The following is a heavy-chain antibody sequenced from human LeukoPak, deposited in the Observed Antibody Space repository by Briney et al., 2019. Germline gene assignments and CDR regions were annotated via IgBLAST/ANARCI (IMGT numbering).Heavy chain of an antibody. J-gene: IGHJ5*02. CDR3: ARGYSRSWYQAVVYIWLDP. D-gene: IGHD6-13*01. CDR1: GGSISSYY. Sequence: SETLSLTCTVSGGSISSYYWTWIRQPPGKGLEWIGYISYSGSTNYNPSLESRVTISVDTSKNQFSLNLTSVTAADTAVYYCARGYSRSWYQAVVYIWLDPWGQGTLVTVSS. CDR2: ISYSGST. V-gene: IGHV4-59*01.